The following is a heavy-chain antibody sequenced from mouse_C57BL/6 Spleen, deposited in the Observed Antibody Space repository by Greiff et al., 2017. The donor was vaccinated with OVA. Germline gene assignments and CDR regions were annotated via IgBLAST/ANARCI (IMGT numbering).Heavy chain of an antibody. CDR3: ARRSTEGYFDY. D-gene: IGHD5-1*01. V-gene: IGHV5-17*01. CDR2: ISSGSSTI. J-gene: IGHJ2*01. CDR1: GFTFSDYG. Sequence: EVKVEESGGGLVKPGGSLKLSCAASGFTFSDYGMHWVRQAPEKGLEWVAYISSGSSTIYYADTVKGRFTISRDNAKNTLFLQMTSLRSEDTAMYYCARRSTEGYFDYWGQGTTLTVSS.